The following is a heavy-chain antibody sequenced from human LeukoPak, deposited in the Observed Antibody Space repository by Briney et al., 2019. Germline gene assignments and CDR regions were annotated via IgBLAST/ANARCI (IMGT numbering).Heavy chain of an antibody. D-gene: IGHD3-10*01. CDR1: GFTFSDYY. CDR2: ISSSGSTI. Sequence: PGGSLRFSCAASGFTFSDYYMSWIRQAPGKGLEWVSYISSSGSTIYYADSVKGRFTISRDNAKNSLYLQMNSLRAEDTAVYYCASESYEYYYGSGAFDYWGQGTLVTVSS. CDR3: ASESYEYYYGSGAFDY. J-gene: IGHJ4*02. V-gene: IGHV3-11*04.